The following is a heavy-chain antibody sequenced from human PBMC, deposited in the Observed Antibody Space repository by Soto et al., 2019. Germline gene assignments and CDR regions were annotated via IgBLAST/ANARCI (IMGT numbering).Heavy chain of an antibody. D-gene: IGHD1-1*01. CDR3: ARRAETNGWNGFGADKYYFDF. J-gene: IGHJ4*02. V-gene: IGHV1-8*01. Sequence: ASVKVSCKASGYTFTSYDIYWVRQATGQGLEWMGWMNPNTGNSGYAQKFQGRVTMTSDTSMSTAHMELSSLRSEDTAVYYCARRAETNGWNGFGADKYYFDFWGQGTLVTVSS. CDR2: MNPNTGNS. CDR1: GYTFTSYD.